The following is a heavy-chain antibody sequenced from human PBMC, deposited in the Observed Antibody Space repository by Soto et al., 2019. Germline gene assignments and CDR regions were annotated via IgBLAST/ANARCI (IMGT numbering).Heavy chain of an antibody. J-gene: IGHJ1*01. CDR1: GYTFTGYY. CDR3: ARDYYSSGPGLYFQH. Sequence: ASVKVSCKASGYTFTGYYMHWVRQAPGQGLEWMGWINPNSGGTNYAQKFQGWVTMTRDTSISTAYMELSRLRSDDTAVYYCARDYYSSGPGLYFQHWGQGTLVTVS. V-gene: IGHV1-2*04. D-gene: IGHD3-22*01. CDR2: INPNSGGT.